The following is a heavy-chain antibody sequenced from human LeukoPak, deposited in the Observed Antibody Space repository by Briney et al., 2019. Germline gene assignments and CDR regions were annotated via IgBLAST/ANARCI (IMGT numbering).Heavy chain of an antibody. CDR1: GGSISGGSYY. CDR2: LYTSGST. V-gene: IGHV4-61*02. J-gene: IGHJ6*03. CDR3: ARATVGYCSGGSCHSYYYYYMDV. D-gene: IGHD2-15*01. Sequence: SETLSLTCTVSGGSISGGSYYWSWIRQPAGKGLEWFGRLYTSGSTNYQPSHNSLATISVDTTKTQFSLKLSAVTAADTAVYYCARATVGYCSGGSCHSYYYYYMDVGGKGNTVTIS.